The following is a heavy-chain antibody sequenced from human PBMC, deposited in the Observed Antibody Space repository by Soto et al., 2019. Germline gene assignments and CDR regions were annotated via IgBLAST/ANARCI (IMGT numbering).Heavy chain of an antibody. J-gene: IGHJ5*02. V-gene: IGHV4-34*02. Sequence: QVQLQQWGAGLLKPSETLSLTCAVYDESLSGYYYTWTRQPPGKGLEWIGEIHPSGSTHYNPSLKPRLXPXHXTSTKQLSLNLISVTAADTAVYYCSRGIDAYKGGRTWGQGTLVTVSS. CDR3: SRGIDAYKGGRT. CDR2: IHPSGST. D-gene: IGHD1-1*01. CDR1: DESLSGYY.